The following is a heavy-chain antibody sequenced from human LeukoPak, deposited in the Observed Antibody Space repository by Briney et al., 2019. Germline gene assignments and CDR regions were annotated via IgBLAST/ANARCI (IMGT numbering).Heavy chain of an antibody. Sequence: TGGSLRLSCAASGFTFSSYGMSWVRQAPGKGLEWVSAISGSGGSTYYADSVKGRFTISRDNSRNTVYLQMNSLRAEDTAVYYCAKDYHSSSWYDYWGQGTLVTVSS. D-gene: IGHD6-13*01. CDR3: AKDYHSSSWYDY. CDR1: GFTFSSYG. CDR2: ISGSGGST. J-gene: IGHJ4*02. V-gene: IGHV3-23*01.